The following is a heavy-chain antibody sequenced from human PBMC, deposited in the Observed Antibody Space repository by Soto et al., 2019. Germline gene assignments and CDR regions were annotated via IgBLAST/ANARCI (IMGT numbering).Heavy chain of an antibody. Sequence: APLKVSCKASGYTFTSYGISWVRQAPGQGLEWMGWISAYNGNTNYAQKLQGRVTMTTDTSTSTAYMELRSLRSDDTAVYYCAREMEAGTCGYWGQGTLVTVSS. CDR1: GYTFTSYG. CDR2: ISAYNGNT. D-gene: IGHD6-19*01. CDR3: AREMEAGTCGY. V-gene: IGHV1-18*04. J-gene: IGHJ4*02.